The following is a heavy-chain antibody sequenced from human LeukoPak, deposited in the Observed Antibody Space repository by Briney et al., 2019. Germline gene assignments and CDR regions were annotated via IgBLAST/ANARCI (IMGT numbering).Heavy chain of an antibody. Sequence: AGGSLRLSCITSGFTFSLFGMHWARQAPGKGLEWVSGINWNGGSTGYADSVKGRFTISRDNAKNSLYLQMNSLRAEDTALYYCARASGASSSWYTLDYWGQGTLVTVSS. D-gene: IGHD6-13*01. CDR3: ARASGASSSWYTLDY. CDR1: GFTFSLFG. J-gene: IGHJ4*02. CDR2: INWNGGST. V-gene: IGHV3-20*04.